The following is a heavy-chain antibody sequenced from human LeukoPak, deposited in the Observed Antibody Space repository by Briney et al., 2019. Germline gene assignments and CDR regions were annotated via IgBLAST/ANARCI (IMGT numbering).Heavy chain of an antibody. CDR2: IYPGDSDT. CDR1: RYSFTSYW. V-gene: IGHV5-51*03. CDR3: ARFDRYYDSSGYYYFDY. Sequence: KPGESLKISCKGSRYSFTSYWIGWVRQMPGKGLEWLGIIYPGDSDTRYSPSFQGQVTISADKSISTAYLQWSSLKASDTAMYYCARFDRYYDSSGYYYFDYWGQGTLVTVSS. D-gene: IGHD3-22*01. J-gene: IGHJ4*02.